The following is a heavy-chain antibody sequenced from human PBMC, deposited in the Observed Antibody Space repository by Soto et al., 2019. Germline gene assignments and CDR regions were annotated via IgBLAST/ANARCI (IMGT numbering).Heavy chain of an antibody. CDR2: IIPIFGTA. J-gene: IGHJ4*02. CDR3: ARGARDPSYYYDSSGYYFDY. Sequence: KVSCKASGGTFSSYAISWVRQAPGQGLEWMGGIIPIFGTANYAQKFQGRVTITADKSTSTAYMELSSLRSEDTAVYYCARGARDPSYYYDSSGYYFDYWGQGTLVTVSS. CDR1: GGTFSSYA. V-gene: IGHV1-69*06. D-gene: IGHD3-22*01.